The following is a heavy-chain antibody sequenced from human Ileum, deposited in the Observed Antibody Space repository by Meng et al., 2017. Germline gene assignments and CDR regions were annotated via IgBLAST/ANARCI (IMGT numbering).Heavy chain of an antibody. CDR3: ARGRKYCSAGICYSGRYYFDY. Sequence: ASVKVSCKASGYIFTNYDINWVRQATGQGLEGMGWMNPNSGNTDYAQKFQGRVTMTRDTTISTAYMEVSRLRSDDTAVYYCARGRKYCSAGICYSGRYYFDYWGQGTLVTVSS. D-gene: IGHD2-15*01. V-gene: IGHV1-8*01. CDR2: MNPNSGNT. J-gene: IGHJ4*02. CDR1: GYIFTNYD.